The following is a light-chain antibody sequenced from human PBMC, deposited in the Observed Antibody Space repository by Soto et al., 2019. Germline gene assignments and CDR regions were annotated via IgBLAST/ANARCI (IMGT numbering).Light chain of an antibody. J-gene: IGLJ1*01. CDR3: SSYAGNNNYV. CDR2: EVS. V-gene: IGLV2-8*01. Sequence: QSVLTQTPSASRSLGQSVTISCTGTSSDVGAYDSVSWYQHHPGKAPTALIYEVSKRPSGVPDRFSGSKSGNTASLTVSGLQAEDEADYYCSSYAGNNNYVFGSGTKVTV. CDR1: SSDVGAYDS.